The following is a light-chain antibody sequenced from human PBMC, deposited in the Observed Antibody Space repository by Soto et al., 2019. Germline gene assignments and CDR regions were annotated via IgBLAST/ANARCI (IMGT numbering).Light chain of an antibody. J-gene: IGKJ1*01. V-gene: IGKV3-20*01. CDR2: GAS. CDR3: QQYGSLSWT. Sequence: EIVLTQSPGTLSLSPAEGATLSCRASQNVDSNYLAWYQQKPGQAPRIILFGASGRATGIPDRFSGSGSGADVTHTISRLEPEDFAVYYCQQYGSLSWTFGQGTKVDIK. CDR1: QNVDSNY.